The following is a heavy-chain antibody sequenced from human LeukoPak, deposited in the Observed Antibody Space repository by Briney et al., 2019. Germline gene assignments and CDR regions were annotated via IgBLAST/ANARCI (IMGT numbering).Heavy chain of an antibody. CDR1: GYTFTSYY. CDR3: ATGPDPYYYGSGSYLSGMDV. CDR2: INPSGGST. V-gene: IGHV1-46*01. J-gene: IGHJ6*04. D-gene: IGHD3-10*01. Sequence: ASVKVSCKASGYTFTSYYMHWVRQAPGQGLEWMGIINPSGGSTSYAQKFQGRVTMTEDTSTDTAYMELSSLRSEDTAVYYCATGPDPYYYGSGSYLSGMDVWGKGTTVTVSS.